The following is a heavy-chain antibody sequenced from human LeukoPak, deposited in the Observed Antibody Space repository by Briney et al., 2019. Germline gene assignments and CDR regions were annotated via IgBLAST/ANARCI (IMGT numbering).Heavy chain of an antibody. Sequence: GESLRPSCAASGFTSSSYWMNWVRQAPGKGLEWVANIKEDGTVKYYVDSVKGRFTISRDNAKNSLYLQMNSLRAEDTAVYYCARSMTTVDYWGQGTLVTVSS. CDR1: GFTSSSYW. J-gene: IGHJ4*02. D-gene: IGHD4-17*01. V-gene: IGHV3-7*01. CDR3: ARSMTTVDY. CDR2: IKEDGTVK.